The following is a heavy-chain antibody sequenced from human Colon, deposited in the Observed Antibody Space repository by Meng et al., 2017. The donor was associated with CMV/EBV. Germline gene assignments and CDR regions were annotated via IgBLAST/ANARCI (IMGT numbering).Heavy chain of an antibody. Sequence: GGSLRLSCSASGFNFRSFEMNWVRQAPGKGLEWVSYISSCGQTIHYADSVKGRFTISRDNAKNSVYLQMNSLTARDTAVYYCARDSGAIRLIDYWGQGTLVTVSS. V-gene: IGHV3-48*03. CDR3: ARDSGAIRLIDY. D-gene: IGHD4/OR15-4a*01. CDR2: ISSCGQTI. J-gene: IGHJ4*02. CDR1: GFNFRSFE.